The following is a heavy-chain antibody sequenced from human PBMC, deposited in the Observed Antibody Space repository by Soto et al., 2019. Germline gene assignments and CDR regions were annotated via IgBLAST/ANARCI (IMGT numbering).Heavy chain of an antibody. CDR1: GVTFSNFA. D-gene: IGHD3-10*01. Sequence: EVQLLESGGGLVQPGGSLRLSCAASGVTFSNFAMNWVRQAPGKGLEWVSGISHSGTSTYYADSVKGQFTISRDNSKNTLYLQMNSLRAEDTAVYYCAKGSWVHHGSEGGNWLDPWGQGTLVTVSS. CDR2: ISHSGTST. V-gene: IGHV3-23*01. J-gene: IGHJ5*02. CDR3: AKGSWVHHGSEGGNWLDP.